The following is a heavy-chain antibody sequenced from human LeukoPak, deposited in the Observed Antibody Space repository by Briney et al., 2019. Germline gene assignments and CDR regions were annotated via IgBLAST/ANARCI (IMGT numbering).Heavy chain of an antibody. D-gene: IGHD6-19*01. J-gene: IGHJ4*02. V-gene: IGHV4-31*03. CDR1: AGSINSGGYY. CDR3: AREARFAVPVAGSGDF. CDR2: VFYSGSA. Sequence: SETLSLTCTVSAGSINSGGYYWSWIRQHPGKGLEWIGYVFYSGSAYYNPSVKSRVIISIDTSKNQFSLELRSVTAADTAIYYCAREARFAVPVAGSGDFWGQGTLVTVSS.